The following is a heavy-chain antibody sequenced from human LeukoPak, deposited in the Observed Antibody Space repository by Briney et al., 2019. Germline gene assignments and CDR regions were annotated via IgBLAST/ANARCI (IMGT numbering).Heavy chain of an antibody. CDR2: IYYSGST. J-gene: IGHJ5*02. CDR1: GGSISSYY. D-gene: IGHD6-19*01. V-gene: IGHV4-59*01. Sequence: SETPSLTCTVSGGSISSYYWSWIRQPPGKGLEWIGYIYYSGSTNYNPSLKSRVTISVDTSKNQFSLKLSSVTAADTAVYYCARERSGWGWFDPWGQGTLVTVSS. CDR3: ARERSGWGWFDP.